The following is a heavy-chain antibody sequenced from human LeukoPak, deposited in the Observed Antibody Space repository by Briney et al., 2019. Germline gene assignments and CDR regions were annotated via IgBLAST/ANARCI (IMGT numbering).Heavy chain of an antibody. D-gene: IGHD6-13*01. V-gene: IGHV4-38-2*02. CDR3: ARDRPWQQLSWFDP. CDR2: IYHSGST. J-gene: IGHJ5*02. CDR1: GYSISSGYY. Sequence: SETLSLTCTVSGYSISSGYYWGWIRQPPGEGLEWIGSIYHSGSTYYNPSLKSRVTISVDTSKNQFSLKLSSVTAADTAVYYCARDRPWQQLSWFDPWGQGTLVTVSS.